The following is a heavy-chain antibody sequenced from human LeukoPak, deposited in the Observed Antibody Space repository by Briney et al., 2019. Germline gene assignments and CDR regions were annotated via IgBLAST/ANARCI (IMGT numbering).Heavy chain of an antibody. CDR2: ISGSGGST. V-gene: IGHV3-23*01. D-gene: IGHD3-10*01. J-gene: IGHJ6*03. Sequence: HTGGSLRLSCVASGFTFSTYGMSWVRQAPGKGLEWVSAISGSGGSTYYADSVKGRFTISRDNSKNTLYLQMNSLRAEDTAVYYCARVLSGRGSLYSYYYYMDVWGKGTTVTISS. CDR3: ARVLSGRGSLYSYYYYMDV. CDR1: GFTFSTYG.